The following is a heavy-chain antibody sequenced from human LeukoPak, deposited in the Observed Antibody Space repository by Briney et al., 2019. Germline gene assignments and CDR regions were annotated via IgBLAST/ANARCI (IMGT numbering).Heavy chain of an antibody. CDR3: ARGRLGLDY. CDR1: GLTFSSYA. CDR2: ISYDGSNK. J-gene: IGHJ4*02. D-gene: IGHD5-12*01. Sequence: PGRSLRLSCAASGLTFSSYAMHWVRQAPGKGLEWVAAISYDGSNKYYADSVKGRFTISRDNSKNTLYLQMNSLRAEDTAVYYCARGRLGLDYWGQGTLVTVSS. V-gene: IGHV3-30-3*01.